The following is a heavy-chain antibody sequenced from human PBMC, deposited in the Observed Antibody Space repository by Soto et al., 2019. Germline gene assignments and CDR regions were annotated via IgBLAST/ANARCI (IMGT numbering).Heavy chain of an antibody. D-gene: IGHD3-10*01. Sequence: GGSLRLSCAASGFTLSLYPMAWVRRAPGKGLEWVSVIIPGGNTYNEGSVRGRFTISRDNSKNTLYLQMNSLRAEDTAVYYCARDYYHGSGGAFDIWGQGTMVTVSS. CDR1: GFTLSLYP. CDR2: IIPGGNT. V-gene: IGHV3-23*03. CDR3: ARDYYHGSGGAFDI. J-gene: IGHJ3*02.